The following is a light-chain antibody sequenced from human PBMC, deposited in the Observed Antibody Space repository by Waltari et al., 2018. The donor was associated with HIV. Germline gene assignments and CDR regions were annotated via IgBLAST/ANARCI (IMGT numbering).Light chain of an antibody. CDR1: SSNIGSNY. Sequence: QSVLTQPPSASGTPGQRVPISCSGSSSNIGSNYGYWYQQPTGTAPKRLIYRNNQRPSGLPDRFSGSQSGTSASLAISGLRSEDEADYYCAAWDDSLSGYVFGTGTKVTVL. J-gene: IGLJ1*01. CDR2: RNN. CDR3: AAWDDSLSGYV. V-gene: IGLV1-47*01.